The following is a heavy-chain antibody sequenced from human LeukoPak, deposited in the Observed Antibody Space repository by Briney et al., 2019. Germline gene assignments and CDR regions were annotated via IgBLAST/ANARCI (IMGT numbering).Heavy chain of an antibody. J-gene: IGHJ5*02. D-gene: IGHD3-3*01. V-gene: IGHV4-39*01. CDR3: ARHVGHDFRSGYRSVDP. CDR1: GGSLRRTGYC. CDR2: IYHNGST. Sequence: SETLSLTCTVSGGSLRRTGYCWGWIRQPPGKGLEWIGSIYHNGSTCNNPSLKSRVILSVDTSKNQFSLKLSSVTAADTAVYYCARHVGHDFRSGYRSVDPWGQGTLVTVSS.